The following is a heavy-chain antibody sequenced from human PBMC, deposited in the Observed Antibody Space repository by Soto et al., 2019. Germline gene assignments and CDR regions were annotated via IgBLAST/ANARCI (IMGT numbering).Heavy chain of an antibody. CDR3: AKAYDSSGYYAY. D-gene: IGHD3-22*01. Sequence: PGGSLRLSCTASGFTFSSYAMSWVRQAPGKGLEWVSAISGSGGNTYYADSVKGRFTISRDNSKNTLYLQMNSLRAEDTAVYYCAKAYDSSGYYAYWGQGTLVTVSS. V-gene: IGHV3-23*01. J-gene: IGHJ4*02. CDR2: ISGSGGNT. CDR1: GFTFSSYA.